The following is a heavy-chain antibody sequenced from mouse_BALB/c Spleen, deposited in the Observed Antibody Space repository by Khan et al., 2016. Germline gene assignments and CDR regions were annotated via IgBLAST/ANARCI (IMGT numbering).Heavy chain of an antibody. J-gene: IGHJ3*01. D-gene: IGHD2-10*02. CDR1: GYSITSDYA. CDR3: AREYGNYVPWFGY. CDR2: ISYSGIT. Sequence: EVQLVESGPGLVKPSQSLSLTCTVTGYSITSDYAWNWIRQFPGNKLEWMGYISYSGITIYNPSLKSRISITRDTSKNQFFLQLNSVTTEDTATYCCAREYGNYVPWFGYWGQGTLVTVSA. V-gene: IGHV3-2*02.